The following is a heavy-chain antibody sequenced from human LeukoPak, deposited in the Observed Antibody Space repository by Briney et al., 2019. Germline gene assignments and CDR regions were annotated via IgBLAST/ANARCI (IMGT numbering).Heavy chain of an antibody. J-gene: IGHJ3*02. D-gene: IGHD2-21*01. CDR1: GFTFSRYS. V-gene: IGHV3-21*01. CDR2: ISISSNYI. Sequence: GGSLRLSCAASGFTFSRYSMNWVRQAPGKGLEWVSSISISSNYIYYPDSLKGRFTISRDNAKNSLYLQMNNLRAEDTAMFYCATSMAQDVDAFHIWGQGTMVTVSS. CDR3: ATSMAQDVDAFHI.